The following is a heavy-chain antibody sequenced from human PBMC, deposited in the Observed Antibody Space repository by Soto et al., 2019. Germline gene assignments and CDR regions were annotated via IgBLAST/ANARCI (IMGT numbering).Heavy chain of an antibody. CDR1: GFTFSSYA. D-gene: IGHD5-12*01. CDR3: ARGGRGYEFDY. CDR2: ISSNGGST. J-gene: IGHJ4*02. V-gene: IGHV3-64*01. Sequence: EVQLVESGGGLVQPGGSLRLSCAASGFTFSSYAMHWVRQAPGKGLEYVSAISSNGGSTDYANSVKGRFTISRDNSQNTLYLQMGSLRAEDMAVYYCARGGRGYEFDYWGQGTLVTVSS.